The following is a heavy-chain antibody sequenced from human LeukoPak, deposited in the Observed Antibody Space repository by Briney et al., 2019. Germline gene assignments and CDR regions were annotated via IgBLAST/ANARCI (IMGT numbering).Heavy chain of an antibody. CDR2: ISWNSGSI. V-gene: IGHV3-9*01. CDR1: GFTFDDYA. CDR3: AKDGL. Sequence: GGSLRLSCAASGFTFDDYAMHWVRQAPGKGLEWVSGISWNSGSIGYADSVKGRFTISRDNAKNSLYLQMNRLRAEDTALYYCAKDGLWGQGTTVTVSS. J-gene: IGHJ6*02.